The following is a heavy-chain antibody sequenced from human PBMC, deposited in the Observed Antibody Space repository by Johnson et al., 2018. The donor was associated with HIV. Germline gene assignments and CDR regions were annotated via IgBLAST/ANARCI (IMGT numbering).Heavy chain of an antibody. Sequence: QVQLVESGGGVVRPGGSLRLSCAASGFTFGSYGLHWVRQAPGKGLEWVALISYDGSNKYYANSVKGRFTISRDNSKKREYLQMNSLKTEDTAGYYCTSGKSWLAVDAFDIWGQGTMVTVSS. D-gene: IGHD6-19*01. CDR1: GFTFGSYG. CDR3: TSGKSWLAVDAFDI. CDR2: ISYDGSNK. J-gene: IGHJ3*02. V-gene: IGHV3-30*03.